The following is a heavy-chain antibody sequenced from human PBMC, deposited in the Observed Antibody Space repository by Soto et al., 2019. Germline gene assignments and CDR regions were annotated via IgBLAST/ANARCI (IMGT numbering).Heavy chain of an antibody. J-gene: IGHJ6*02. Sequence: PGESLNISCKGFGYSFTSYWIGLVRQMPGKGLEWRGIIYPGASDTRYSPSFQGQVTISADKSISTAYLQWSSLKASDTAMYYCARSYLKAYSYYYGMDVWGQGTSVTVSS. CDR2: IYPGASDT. CDR3: ARSYLKAYSYYYGMDV. D-gene: IGHD1-26*01. V-gene: IGHV5-51*01. CDR1: GYSFTSYW.